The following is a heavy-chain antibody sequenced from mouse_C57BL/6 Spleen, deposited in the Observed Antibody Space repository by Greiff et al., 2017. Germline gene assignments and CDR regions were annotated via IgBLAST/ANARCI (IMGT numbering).Heavy chain of an antibody. J-gene: IGHJ2*01. CDR2: INPSDGGT. D-gene: IGHD2-1*01. Sequence: QVQLQQPGTELVKPGASVKLSCKASGYTFTSYWMHWVKQRPGQGLEWIGNINPSDGGTNYNEKFKSKATLTVDKSSSTAYMQLSSLTSEDSAVYECARCAYYGNYHMDYWGQGTTLTVSS. CDR3: ARCAYYGNYHMDY. V-gene: IGHV1-53*01. CDR1: GYTFTSYW.